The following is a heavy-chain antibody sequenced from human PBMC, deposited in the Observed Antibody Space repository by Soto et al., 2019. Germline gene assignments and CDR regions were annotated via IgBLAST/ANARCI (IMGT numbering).Heavy chain of an antibody. CDR2: ISGSGGST. CDR1: GFTFSSYA. D-gene: IGHD6-19*01. Sequence: PGGSLRLSCAASGFTFSSYAMSWVRQAPGKGLEWVSAISGSGGSTYYADSVKGRFTISRDNSKNTLYLQMNSLRAEDTAVYYCAVNRGIAVAGKLSGPVFDYWGPGTLVTVSS. J-gene: IGHJ4*02. V-gene: IGHV3-23*01. CDR3: AVNRGIAVAGKLSGPVFDY.